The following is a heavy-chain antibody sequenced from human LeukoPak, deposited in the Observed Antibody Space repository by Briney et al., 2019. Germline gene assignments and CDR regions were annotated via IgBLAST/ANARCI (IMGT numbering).Heavy chain of an antibody. J-gene: IGHJ4*02. CDR2: IYRGGST. Sequence: GGSLRLSCAASGLTVSTNNMNWVRQAPGKGLEWVSVIYRGGSTLNANSVKGRFTISRDSSRNTLFLQMNSLRAEDTAVYYCARGYSSADYWGQGTLVTVSS. CDR1: GLTVSTNN. V-gene: IGHV3-53*01. D-gene: IGHD5-18*01. CDR3: ARGYSSADY.